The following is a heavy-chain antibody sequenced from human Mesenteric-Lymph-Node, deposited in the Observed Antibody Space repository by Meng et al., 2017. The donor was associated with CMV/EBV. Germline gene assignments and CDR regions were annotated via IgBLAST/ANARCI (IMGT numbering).Heavy chain of an antibody. Sequence: KVSCKGSGYGFNNYWIGWVRQMAGKGPEWMGIIYPGDSDIRYNPSFEGQVTISADKSISTAYMELSRLRSDDTAVYYCARDHGTRAGYYFYWGQGTLVTVSS. CDR1: GYGFNNYW. D-gene: IGHD3-10*01. V-gene: IGHV5-51*01. J-gene: IGHJ4*02. CDR2: IYPGDSDI. CDR3: ARDHGTRAGYYFY.